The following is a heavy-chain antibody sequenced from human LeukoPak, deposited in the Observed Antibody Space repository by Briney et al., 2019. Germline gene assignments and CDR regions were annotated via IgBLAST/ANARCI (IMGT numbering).Heavy chain of an antibody. CDR1: EFIFSTYE. CDR2: TSSTSVFI. V-gene: IGHV3-21*01. Sequence: PGGSLRLSCAASEFIFSTYEMNWVRQAPGKGLEWVASTSSTSVFIYYAASVKGRFTISRDNAKNSLYLQMSYLRADDTAVYYCARVVGSAIRSGVDYWGQGTLVTVSS. CDR3: ARVVGSAIRSGVDY. D-gene: IGHD1-26*01. J-gene: IGHJ4*02.